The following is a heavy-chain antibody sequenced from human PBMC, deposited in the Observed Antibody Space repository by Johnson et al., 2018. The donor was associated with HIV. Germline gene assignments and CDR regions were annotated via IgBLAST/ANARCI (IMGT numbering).Heavy chain of an antibody. CDR1: GLTFRDYN. Sequence: QVQLVESGGGVVQPGGSLRRSCAAPGLTFRDYNMTWIRQAPGKGLDWVSYISSSGSTMYYADSVKGRFTISRDNSKNTLYLPMNSLSAKDTAVYYCARRGRRADVAFDIWGQGTMVTVSS. CDR3: ARRGRRADVAFDI. D-gene: IGHD3-16*01. V-gene: IGHV3-11*04. CDR2: ISSSGSTM. J-gene: IGHJ3*02.